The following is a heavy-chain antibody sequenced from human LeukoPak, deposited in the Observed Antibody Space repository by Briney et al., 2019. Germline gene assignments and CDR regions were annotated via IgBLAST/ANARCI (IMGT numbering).Heavy chain of an antibody. J-gene: IGHJ4*02. CDR3: SLGSGYELGFFDY. V-gene: IGHV4-59*08. CDR1: GGSISSYY. D-gene: IGHD5-12*01. CDR2: IYYSGST. Sequence: SETLSLTCTVSGGSISSYYWSWIRQPPGKVLEWIGYIYYSGSTNYNPSLKSRVTISVDTSNNQFSLKLSSVTAADTAVYYCSLGSGYELGFFDYWGQGTLVTVSS.